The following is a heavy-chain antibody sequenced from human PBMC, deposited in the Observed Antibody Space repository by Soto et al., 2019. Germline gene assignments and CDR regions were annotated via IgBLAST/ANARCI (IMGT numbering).Heavy chain of an antibody. CDR2: ISGSGDST. J-gene: IGHJ4*02. CDR3: ARRGGSDY. CDR1: GFTFSNYA. Sequence: EVQLLESGGGLVQPGGSLRLSCAASGFTFSNYAMSWVRQAPGKGLEWVSVISGSGDSTYYADSVKGRFTISRDNSKNPLYLQMHSLRAEDTAVYYCARRGGSDYWGQGTLVIVSS. D-gene: IGHD5-12*01. V-gene: IGHV3-23*01.